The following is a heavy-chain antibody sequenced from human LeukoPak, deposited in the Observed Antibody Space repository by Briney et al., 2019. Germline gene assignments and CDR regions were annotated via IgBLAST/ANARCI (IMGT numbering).Heavy chain of an antibody. Sequence: GGSLRLFCAASGFTFSTYNMNWARQAPGKGLEWVSSISGSSSYIYYADSVKGRFSISRDNAKNSLYLQMNSLRAEDTAVYYCAKDTVKVSTISRVPHYTDVWGKGTTVTISS. CDR2: ISGSSSYI. J-gene: IGHJ6*03. D-gene: IGHD5/OR15-5a*01. V-gene: IGHV3-21*01. CDR3: AKDTVKVSTISRVPHYTDV. CDR1: GFTFSTYN.